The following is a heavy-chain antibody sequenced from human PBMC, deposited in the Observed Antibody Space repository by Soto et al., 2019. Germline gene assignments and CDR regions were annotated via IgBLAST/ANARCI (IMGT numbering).Heavy chain of an antibody. V-gene: IGHV1-8*01. Sequence: ASVKVSCKASGYTFTSYDINWVRQATGQGLEWMGWMNPNSGNTGYAQRFQGRVTMTRNTSISTAYMELSSLRSEDTAVYYCARGLLSNHDAFDIWGQGTMVTVS. CDR2: MNPNSGNT. CDR1: GYTFTSYD. CDR3: ARGLLSNHDAFDI. J-gene: IGHJ3*02.